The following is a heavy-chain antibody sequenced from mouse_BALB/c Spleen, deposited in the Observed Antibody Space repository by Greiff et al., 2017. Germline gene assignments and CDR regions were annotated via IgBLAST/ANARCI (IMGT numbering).Heavy chain of an antibody. CDR2: ISSGGST. CDR3: AREDYFDYGSSLDY. Sequence: EVQGVESGGGLVKPGGSLKLSCAASGFTFSSYAMSWVRQTPEKRLEWVASISSGGSTYYPDSVKGRFTISRDNARNILYLQMSSLRSEDTAMYYCAREDYFDYGSSLDYWGQGTTLTVSS. J-gene: IGHJ2*01. V-gene: IGHV5-6-5*01. CDR1: GFTFSSYA. D-gene: IGHD1-1*01.